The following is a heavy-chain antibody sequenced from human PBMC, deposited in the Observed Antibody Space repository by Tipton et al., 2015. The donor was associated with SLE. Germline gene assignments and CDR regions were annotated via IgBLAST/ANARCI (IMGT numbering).Heavy chain of an antibody. Sequence: SLRLSCAASGFNFYNYAMNWVRQAPGKGLEWVSAVSSSGDKTYYADSVKGRFTISRDNSKNTLYLQMNSLSADDTAVYYCTRSRTPGRFDPWGQGTLVIVSS. J-gene: IGHJ5*02. D-gene: IGHD1-14*01. CDR1: GFNFYNYA. CDR2: VSSSGDKT. V-gene: IGHV3-23*01. CDR3: TRSRTPGRFDP.